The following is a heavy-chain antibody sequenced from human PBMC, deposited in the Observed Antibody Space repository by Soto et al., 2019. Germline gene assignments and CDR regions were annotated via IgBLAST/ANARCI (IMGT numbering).Heavy chain of an antibody. V-gene: IGHV3-30*18. D-gene: IGHD3-22*01. CDR3: AKDTSYHARSGYYIFDD. CDR2: ISYDGSNE. CDR1: GFTFSSYG. J-gene: IGHJ4*02. Sequence: QVQLVESGGGVVQPGRSLRLSCAVSGFTFSSYGMHWVRQAPGKGLEWVAHISYDGSNEHYVDSVKGRFTISRDNSKNXLYLQMNSLRAEDTAVYYCAKDTSYHARSGYYIFDDWGQGTLVTVSS.